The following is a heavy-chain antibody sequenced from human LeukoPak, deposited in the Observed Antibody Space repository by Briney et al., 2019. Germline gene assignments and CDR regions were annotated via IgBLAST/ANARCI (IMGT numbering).Heavy chain of an antibody. CDR2: ISSASGTI. CDR1: GFSFRSFE. J-gene: IGHJ6*02. CDR3: ARSTELSDPYFYYGMDV. V-gene: IGHV3-48*03. Sequence: GGSLRLSCAASGFSFRSFEMSWVRQAPGKGLECIAYISSASGTIYHADSVKGRFTISRDNASNSLYLQMNSLRAEDTAIYYCARSTELSDPYFYYGMDVWGQGTTVTVSS. D-gene: IGHD1-26*01.